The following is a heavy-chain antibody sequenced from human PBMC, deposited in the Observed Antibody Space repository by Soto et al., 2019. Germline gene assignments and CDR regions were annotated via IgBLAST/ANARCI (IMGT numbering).Heavy chain of an antibody. D-gene: IGHD3-3*01. CDR2: IKRKTDGETT. Sequence: EVQLVESGGGLVKPGRSLRLSCAASGFTFSNVWMTWIRQAPGKGLEWVGRIKRKTDGETTDYGAPVKGRFTVSRDDSKNTLYLQMNSLKTEDTGLYYCATSEWNDAFDIWGHGTMVTVSS. V-gene: IGHV3-15*01. CDR3: ATSEWNDAFDI. CDR1: GFTFSNVW. J-gene: IGHJ3*02.